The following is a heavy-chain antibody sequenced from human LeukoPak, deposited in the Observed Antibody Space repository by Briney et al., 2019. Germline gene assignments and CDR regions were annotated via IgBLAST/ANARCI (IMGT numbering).Heavy chain of an antibody. CDR3: TTDGVGVEGATYDN. CDR1: EFSFSITW. D-gene: IGHD1-26*01. CDR2: IKAKAHGGTI. V-gene: IGHV3-15*01. Sequence: GGSLRLSCAASEFSFSITWMHWVRQPPGQGLEWVGRIKAKAHGGTIEYAAPVKGRFTISRDDSKNTLYLQMNSLKTEDTAVYYCTTDGVGVEGATYDNWGQGTLVSVSS. J-gene: IGHJ4*02.